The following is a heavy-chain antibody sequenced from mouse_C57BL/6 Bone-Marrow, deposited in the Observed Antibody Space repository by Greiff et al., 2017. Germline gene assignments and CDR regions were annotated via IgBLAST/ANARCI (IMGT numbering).Heavy chain of an antibody. J-gene: IGHJ4*01. V-gene: IGHV5-4*03. Sequence: EVKLVESGGGLVKPGGSLTLSCAASGFTFSSYAMSWVRQTPEKRLEWVATISDGGSYTYYPDNVKGRFTISRDNAKNNLYLQMSHLKSEDTAMYYCARGWDYYAMDYWGQGTSVTVSS. CDR3: ARGWDYYAMDY. D-gene: IGHD4-1*01. CDR1: GFTFSSYA. CDR2: ISDGGSYT.